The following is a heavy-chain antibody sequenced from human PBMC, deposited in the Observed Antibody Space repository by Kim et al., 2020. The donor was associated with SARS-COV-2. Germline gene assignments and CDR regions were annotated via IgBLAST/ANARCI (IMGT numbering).Heavy chain of an antibody. Sequence: ASVKVSCKASGYTFTGYYMHWVRQAPGQGLEWMGWINPNSGGTNYAQKFQGRVTMTRDTSISTAYMELSRLRSDDTAVYYCAREGGCSSTSCYHDYWGQGTLVTVSA. CDR3: AREGGCSSTSCYHDY. CDR2: INPNSGGT. J-gene: IGHJ4*02. D-gene: IGHD2-2*01. CDR1: GYTFTGYY. V-gene: IGHV1-2*02.